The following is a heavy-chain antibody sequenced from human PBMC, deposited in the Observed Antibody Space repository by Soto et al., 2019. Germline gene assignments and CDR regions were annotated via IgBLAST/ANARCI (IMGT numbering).Heavy chain of an antibody. CDR2: IYRTGST. J-gene: IGHJ4*02. V-gene: IGHV4-4*02. CDR1: GGSFTSNNW. D-gene: IGHD1-7*01. CDR3: ASRDPGTSVDY. Sequence: QVQLQESGPGLVKPSGTLSLTCAVSGGSFTSNNWWPWVRRPPGQGLEWIGEIYRTGSTNYNPSLKSRVTISLDKSENQFSLKVTSLTAADTAVYYCASRDPGTSVDYWGQGTLVTVSS.